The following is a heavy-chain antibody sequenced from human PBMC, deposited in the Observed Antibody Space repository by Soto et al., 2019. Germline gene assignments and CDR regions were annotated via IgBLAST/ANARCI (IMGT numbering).Heavy chain of an antibody. V-gene: IGHV1-2*02. CDR1: GYTFTAYY. CDR2: INPNSGGT. CDR3: ARVHYDSVPADY. D-gene: IGHD3-22*01. J-gene: IGHJ4*02. Sequence: ASVRVSCKASGYTFTAYYMHWVRQAPGQGLEWMGWINPNSGGTNYAQKFQGRVTMTRDTSISTAYMELSRLRSDDTAVYYCARVHYDSVPADYWGQGTQVTVSS.